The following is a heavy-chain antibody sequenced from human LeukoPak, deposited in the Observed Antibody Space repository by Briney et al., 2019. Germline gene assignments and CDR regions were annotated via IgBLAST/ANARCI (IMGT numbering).Heavy chain of an antibody. Sequence: GGSLRLSCAASGFTFSSYAMSWVRQAPGKGLEWVSTISGSGGSTYYADSVKGRFTISRDNSKNTLYLQMNSLRVEDTAVYYCAKGDPERYCSGGSCAYYFDYWGQGTLVTVSS. V-gene: IGHV3-23*01. CDR3: AKGDPERYCSGGSCAYYFDY. CDR1: GFTFSSYA. CDR2: ISGSGGST. J-gene: IGHJ4*02. D-gene: IGHD2-15*01.